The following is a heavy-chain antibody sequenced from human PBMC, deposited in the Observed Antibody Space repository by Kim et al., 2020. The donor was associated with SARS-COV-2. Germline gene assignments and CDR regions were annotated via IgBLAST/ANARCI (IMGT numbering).Heavy chain of an antibody. CDR2: ITSKAAGGTI. CDR3: TKGHTYGLH. CDR1: GFTFGDFA. J-gene: IGHJ4*02. V-gene: IGHV3-49*03. D-gene: IGHD5-18*01. Sequence: GSLRLSCTASGFTFGDFAMSWFRQGPGEGLEWVGFITSKAAGGTIEYAASVKGRFIISRDDSKSIAYLQMNSLKIDDTAVYYCTKGHTYGLHWGQGTLVIVSS.